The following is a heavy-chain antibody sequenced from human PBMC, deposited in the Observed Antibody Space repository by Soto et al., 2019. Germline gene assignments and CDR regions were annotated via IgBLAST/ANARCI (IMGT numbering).Heavy chain of an antibody. CDR2: INPNSGGT. D-gene: IGHD3-9*01. Sequence: ASAKVSCKASGYTFTGYYMRWVRQAPGQGLEWMGWINPNSGGTNYAQKFQGWVTMTRDTSISTAYMELSRLRSDDTAVYYCARSYYDILTGSPYYMDVWGKGTTVTVSS. V-gene: IGHV1-2*04. CDR3: ARSYYDILTGSPYYMDV. J-gene: IGHJ6*03. CDR1: GYTFTGYY.